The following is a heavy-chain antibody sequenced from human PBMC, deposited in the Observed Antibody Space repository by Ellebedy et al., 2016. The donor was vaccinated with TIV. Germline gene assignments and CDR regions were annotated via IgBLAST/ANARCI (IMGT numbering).Heavy chain of an antibody. CDR1: GFTFSSYA. J-gene: IGHJ6*02. CDR2: ISYDGSNK. CDR3: ARGEDVDTLTQPLDV. V-gene: IGHV3-30-3*01. Sequence: GGSLRLSXAASGFTFSSYAMHWVRQAPGKGLEWVAVISYDGSNKYYADSVKGRFTISRDNSKNTLYLQMNSLRAEDTAVYYCARGEDVDTLTQPLDVWGQGTTVTVSS. D-gene: IGHD5-18*01.